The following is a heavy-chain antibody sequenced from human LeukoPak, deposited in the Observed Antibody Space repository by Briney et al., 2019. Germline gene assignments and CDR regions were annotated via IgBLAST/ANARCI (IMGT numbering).Heavy chain of an antibody. J-gene: IGHJ5*02. Sequence: LRLSCVVSGFTFSNYEMNWVRQPPGKGLEWIGSIYYSGSTYYNPSLKSRVTISVDTSKNQFSLKLTSVTAADTAVYYCARRLRGGDGYLNWFDPWGQGALVTVSS. CDR3: ARRLRGGDGYLNWFDP. CDR2: IYYSGST. V-gene: IGHV4-39*01. D-gene: IGHD5-24*01. CDR1: GFTFSNYE.